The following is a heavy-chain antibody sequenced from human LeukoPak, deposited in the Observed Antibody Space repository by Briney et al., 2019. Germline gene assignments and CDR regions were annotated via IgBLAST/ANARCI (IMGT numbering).Heavy chain of an antibody. Sequence: PGGSLRLSCAASGFTFSSYAMSWVRQAPGKGLEWVSTISGGGDSTYYADSVKGRFTISRDNSKNTLYLQMNSLRAEDTAVYYCAKVLDPPINGGFYYFDYWGQGTLVTVS. J-gene: IGHJ4*02. CDR2: ISGGGDST. CDR1: GFTFSSYA. D-gene: IGHD2-8*01. V-gene: IGHV3-23*01. CDR3: AKVLDPPINGGFYYFDY.